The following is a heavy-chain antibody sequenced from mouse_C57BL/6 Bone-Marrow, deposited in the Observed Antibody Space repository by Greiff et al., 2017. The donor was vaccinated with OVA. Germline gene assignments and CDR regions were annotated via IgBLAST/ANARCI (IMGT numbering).Heavy chain of an antibody. J-gene: IGHJ4*01. D-gene: IGHD1-1*01. V-gene: IGHV1-59*01. Sequence: VQLQQPGAELVRPGTSVKLSCKASGYTFTSYWMHWVKQRPGQGLEWIGVIDPSDSYTNYNQKFKGKATLTVDTSSSTAYMQLSSLTSEDSAVYYCARSLIYYYGSSSLMDYWGQGTSVTVSS. CDR1: GYTFTSYW. CDR3: ARSLIYYYGSSSLMDY. CDR2: IDPSDSYT.